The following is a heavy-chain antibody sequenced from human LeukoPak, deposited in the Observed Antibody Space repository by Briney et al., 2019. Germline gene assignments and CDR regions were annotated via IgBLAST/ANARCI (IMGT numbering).Heavy chain of an antibody. CDR3: AGGIAVAGLDY. D-gene: IGHD6-19*01. J-gene: IGHJ4*02. Sequence: GGSLRLSCAASGLSVSNNHMNWVRQAPGKGLEWVSVIYSGGKTYYTDSVKGRFTISRGNSKNTLYLQMISLRVEDTAVYYCAGGIAVAGLDYWGQGTLVTVSS. V-gene: IGHV3-53*01. CDR2: IYSGGKT. CDR1: GLSVSNNH.